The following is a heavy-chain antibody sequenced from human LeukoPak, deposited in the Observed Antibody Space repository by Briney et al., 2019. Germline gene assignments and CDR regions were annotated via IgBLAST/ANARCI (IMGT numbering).Heavy chain of an antibody. J-gene: IGHJ4*02. D-gene: IGHD3-3*01. V-gene: IGHV3-7*01. CDR2: IKQDGSEK. CDR1: GFTISSYW. CDR3: ARLNPYYDFWIY. Sequence: GGSLRLSCAASGFTISSYWMSWVRQAPGKGLEWVANIKQDGSEKYYVDSVRGRFTISRDNAKNSLYLQMNSLRAEDTAVYYCARLNPYYDFWIYWDQGTLVTVSS.